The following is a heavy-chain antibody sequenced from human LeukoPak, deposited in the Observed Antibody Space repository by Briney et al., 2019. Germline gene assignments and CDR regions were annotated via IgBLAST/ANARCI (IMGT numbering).Heavy chain of an antibody. V-gene: IGHV4-30-2*01. CDR1: GGSISSGGYS. CDR2: IYHSGST. D-gene: IGHD4-17*01. J-gene: IGHJ5*02. CDR3: ARGHGDYGGNWFDP. Sequence: PSQTLSLTCAVSGGSISSGGYSWSWIRQPPGKGLEWIGYIYHSGSTYYNPSLKSRVTISVDRSKNQFSLKLSSVAAADTAVYYCARGHGDYGGNWFDPWGQGTLVTVSS.